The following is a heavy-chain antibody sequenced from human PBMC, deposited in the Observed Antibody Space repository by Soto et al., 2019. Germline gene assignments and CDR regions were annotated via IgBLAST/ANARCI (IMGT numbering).Heavy chain of an antibody. CDR2: INHSGST. CDR3: ARLPPYYYGSGKRMDV. V-gene: IGHV4-34*01. J-gene: IGHJ6*02. D-gene: IGHD3-10*01. Sequence: SETLSLTCAVYGGSFSGYYWSWIRQPPGKGLEWIGEINHSGSTNYNPSLKSRVTISVDTSKNQFSLKLSSVTAADTAVYYCARLPPYYYGSGKRMDVWGQGTTVT. CDR1: GGSFSGYY.